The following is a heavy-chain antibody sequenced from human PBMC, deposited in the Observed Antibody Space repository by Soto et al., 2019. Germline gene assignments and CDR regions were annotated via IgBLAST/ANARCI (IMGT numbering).Heavy chain of an antibody. CDR2: IFYSGST. J-gene: IGHJ4*02. CDR1: GGSISSSRYY. Sequence: QLQLQESGPGLVKPSETLSLTCTVSGGSISSSRYYWGWIRQPPGEGLEWIGSIFYSGSTYYNPSLKIRVTKSVATSMNHLSLELSSVTAADTAVYYCARTEGQHLAHFDYWGQGTLLTVSS. V-gene: IGHV4-39*02. CDR3: ARTEGQHLAHFDY. D-gene: IGHD6-13*01.